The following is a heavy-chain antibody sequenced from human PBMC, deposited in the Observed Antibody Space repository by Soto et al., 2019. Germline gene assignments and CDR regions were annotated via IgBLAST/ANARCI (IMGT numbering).Heavy chain of an antibody. V-gene: IGHV3-33*01. CDR1: GFTFSSYG. Sequence: QVQLVESGGGVVQPGRSLRLSCEASGFTFSSYGIHWVRQAPGKGLEWVAVIYYDGSNKYYADSVKGRFTISRDNSKNTLYLHMISLRADDTAVYYCARGHGVATTMGWFDPWGQGTLVTVSS. CDR2: IYYDGSNK. CDR3: ARGHGVATTMGWFDP. D-gene: IGHD5-12*01. J-gene: IGHJ5*02.